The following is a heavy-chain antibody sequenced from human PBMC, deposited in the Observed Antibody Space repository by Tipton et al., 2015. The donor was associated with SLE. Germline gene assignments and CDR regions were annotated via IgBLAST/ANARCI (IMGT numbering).Heavy chain of an antibody. CDR3: ARGTGGAFDI. CDR2: IYTSGST. Sequence: TLSLTCTVSGDSISSGSYYWSWIRQPAGKGLEWIGRIYTSGSTNYNPSLKSRVTISVDTSKNQFSLKLSSVTAADTAVYYCARGTGGAFDIWGQGTMVTVSS. D-gene: IGHD3-16*01. CDR1: GDSISSGSYY. J-gene: IGHJ3*02. V-gene: IGHV4-61*02.